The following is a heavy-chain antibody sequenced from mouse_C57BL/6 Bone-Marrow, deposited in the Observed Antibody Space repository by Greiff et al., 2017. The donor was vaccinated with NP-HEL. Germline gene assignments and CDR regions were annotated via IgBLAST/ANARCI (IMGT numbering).Heavy chain of an antibody. CDR1: GYTFTSYW. Sequence: VQLQQPGAELVKPGASVKLSCKASGYTFTSYWMQWVKQRPGQGLEWIGEIDPSDSYTNYNQKFKGKATLTVDTSSSTAYMQLSSLTSEDSAVYYCSREATDYSNLYAMDYWGQGTAVTVSS. V-gene: IGHV1-50*01. J-gene: IGHJ4*01. CDR3: SREATDYSNLYAMDY. D-gene: IGHD2-5*01. CDR2: IDPSDSYT.